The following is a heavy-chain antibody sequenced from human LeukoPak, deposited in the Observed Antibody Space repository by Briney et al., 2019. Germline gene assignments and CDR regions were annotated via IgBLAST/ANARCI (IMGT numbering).Heavy chain of an antibody. D-gene: IGHD3-22*01. CDR2: INPSGGST. CDR3: ARDPKDESSGYNYFDY. CDR1: GYTFTNYY. J-gene: IGHJ4*02. V-gene: IGHV1-46*01. Sequence: ASVKVSCKASGYTFTNYYLHWVRQAPGQGLEWMGIINPSGGSTSYAQKFQGRVTMTRDMSTSTVYMELSSLRFEDTAVYYCARDPKDESSGYNYFDYWGQGTLVTVSS.